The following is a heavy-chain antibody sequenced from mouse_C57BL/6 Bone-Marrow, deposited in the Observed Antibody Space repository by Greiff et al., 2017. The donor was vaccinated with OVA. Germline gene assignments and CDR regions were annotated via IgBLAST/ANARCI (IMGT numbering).Heavy chain of an antibody. J-gene: IGHJ3*01. Sequence: VQLQQSGTVLARPGASVKMSCKTSGYTFTSYWMHWVKQRPGQGLEWIGAIYPGNSDTSYNQKFKGKAKLTAVTSASTAYMELSSLTNEDSAVYYGTRGGYYSNYEFAYWGQGTLVTVSA. CDR1: GYTFTSYW. D-gene: IGHD2-5*01. V-gene: IGHV1-5*01. CDR3: TRGGYYSNYEFAY. CDR2: IYPGNSDT.